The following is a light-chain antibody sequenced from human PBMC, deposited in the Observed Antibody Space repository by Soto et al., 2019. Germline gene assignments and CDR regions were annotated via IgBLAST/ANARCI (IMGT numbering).Light chain of an antibody. Sequence: QTVVTQAPSFSVSPGGTVTLTCGLSSGSVSTRYYPSWDQQTPGQAPRTLIYSTSTRSSGVPDRFSGSIVGNKAALTISGAQADDESDYYCVLYMGSGIWVFGGGTKLTVL. CDR1: SGSVSTRYY. CDR2: STS. J-gene: IGLJ3*02. V-gene: IGLV8-61*01. CDR3: VLYMGSGIWV.